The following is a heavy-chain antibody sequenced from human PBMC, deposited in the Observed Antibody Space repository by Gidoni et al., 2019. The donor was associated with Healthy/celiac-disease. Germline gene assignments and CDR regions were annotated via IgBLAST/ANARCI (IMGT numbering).Heavy chain of an antibody. CDR2: ISYDGSNK. D-gene: IGHD4-17*01. V-gene: IGHV3-30-3*01. Sequence: QVQLVESGGGVVQPGRSLRLSCAASGFTFSSYAMHWVRQAPGKGLEWVAVISYDGSNKYYADSVKGRCTISRDNSKNTLYLQMNSLRAEDTAVYYCARYYGGNTDYWGQGTLVTVSS. J-gene: IGHJ4*02. CDR3: ARYYGGNTDY. CDR1: GFTFSSYA.